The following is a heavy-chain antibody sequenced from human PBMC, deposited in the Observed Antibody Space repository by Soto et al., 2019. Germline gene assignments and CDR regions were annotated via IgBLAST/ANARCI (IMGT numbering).Heavy chain of an antibody. V-gene: IGHV3-7*03. CDR1: GFTFSTYW. Sequence: EVQLVESGGGLVQPGESLRVSCEASGFTFSTYWMTWVRQAPGKGLEWVANIKQDGSEKFYVGSVRGRFTISRDNAKNSMYLQMNSLRADDTAVYYCARRSSGILTTAWAPLDWWGQGTLVNVSS. CDR3: ARRSSGILTTAWAPLDW. D-gene: IGHD2-21*01. J-gene: IGHJ4*02. CDR2: IKQDGSEK.